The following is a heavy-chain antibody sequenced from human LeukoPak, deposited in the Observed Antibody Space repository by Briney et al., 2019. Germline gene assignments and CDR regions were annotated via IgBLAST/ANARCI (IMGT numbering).Heavy chain of an antibody. J-gene: IGHJ4*02. D-gene: IGHD3-10*01. CDR1: GFTFSSYG. CDR2: IWYDGSHK. V-gene: IGHV3-33*08. Sequence: PGRSLRLSCEASGFTFSSYGMHWVRHAPGKGLEWVAVIWYDGSHKYYADSVKGRFTISRDNSKNTLHLQVTSLRAEDTAVYYCARDLLLWFGELSGDSDYWGQGTLVTVSS. CDR3: ARDLLLWFGELSGDSDY.